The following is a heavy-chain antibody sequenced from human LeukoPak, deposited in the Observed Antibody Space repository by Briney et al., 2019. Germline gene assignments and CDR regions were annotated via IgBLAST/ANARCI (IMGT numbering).Heavy chain of an antibody. V-gene: IGHV3-66*01. CDR3: ARGPYYNPSDAFDL. CDR1: GFTVSSNY. D-gene: IGHD3-10*01. J-gene: IGHJ3*01. Sequence: PGGSLRLSCAASGFTVSSNYMTWVRQAPGKGLEWVSVIYSGGSTYYADSVKGRFTISRDNSKNTLYLQTNSLRAEDTAVYYCARGPYYNPSDAFDLWGQGTVVTVFS. CDR2: IYSGGST.